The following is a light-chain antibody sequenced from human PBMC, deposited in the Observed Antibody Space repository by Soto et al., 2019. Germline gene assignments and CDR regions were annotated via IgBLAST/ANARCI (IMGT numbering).Light chain of an antibody. CDR2: DVA. CDR1: SSDIGGYNY. J-gene: IGLJ1*01. Sequence: QSALAQPASMSGSPGQSITISCTGTSSDIGGYNYVSWYRQHPGKAPELMIYDVANRPSGVSDRFSGSKSGNTASLTISGLQTEDEADYYCSSYTSTSTLYVFGTGTKVTV. CDR3: SSYTSTSTLYV. V-gene: IGLV2-14*03.